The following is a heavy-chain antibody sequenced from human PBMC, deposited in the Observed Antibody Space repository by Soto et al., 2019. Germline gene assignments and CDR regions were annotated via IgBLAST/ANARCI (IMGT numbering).Heavy chain of an antibody. Sequence: EVQLLESGGGLVQPGGSLRLSCAASGFTFSSYAMSWVRQAPGKGLEWVSAISGSGGSTYYADSVKSRFTISRDNSKNALYLQMNSLRAEDTAAYYCAKVGRSSGYYNWCDPWGQGTLVTVSS. CDR1: GFTFSSYA. V-gene: IGHV3-23*01. CDR2: ISGSGGST. D-gene: IGHD3-3*01. CDR3: AKVGRSSGYYNWCDP. J-gene: IGHJ5*02.